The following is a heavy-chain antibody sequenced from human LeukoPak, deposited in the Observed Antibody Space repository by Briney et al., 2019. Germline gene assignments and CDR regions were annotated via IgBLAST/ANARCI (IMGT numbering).Heavy chain of an antibody. J-gene: IGHJ3*02. CDR2: IYYTGNT. CDR3: AKSNGYGLVDI. Sequence: SETLSLTCSVSGDSITGYYWGWIRQPPGKGLEWIGNIYYTGNTYYNSSLKSRVTISLDTSRNQFSLKLNSMTAADTAVYYCAKSNGYGLVDIWGQGTMVTVSS. V-gene: IGHV4-39*07. D-gene: IGHD3-10*01. CDR1: GDSITGYY.